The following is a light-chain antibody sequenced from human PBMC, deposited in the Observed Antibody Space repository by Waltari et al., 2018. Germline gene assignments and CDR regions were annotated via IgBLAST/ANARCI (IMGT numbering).Light chain of an antibody. CDR3: QSYDSSLSGWV. CDR2: GNN. Sequence: QSVLTQPPSVSGAPGQRVTISCTGSSSNIGAGYDVHWYQHLPGTAPKLLIHGNNNRPSGVPDRFSSSRSGTSASLAITGLQAEDEADYYCQSYDSSLSGWVFGGGTKLTVL. J-gene: IGLJ3*02. V-gene: IGLV1-40*01. CDR1: SSNIGAGYD.